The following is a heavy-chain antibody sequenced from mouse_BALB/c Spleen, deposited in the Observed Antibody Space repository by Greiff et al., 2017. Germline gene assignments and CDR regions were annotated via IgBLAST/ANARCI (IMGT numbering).Heavy chain of an antibody. CDR2: ISSGGSYT. Sequence: EVNVVESGGDLVKPGGSLKLSCAASGFTFSSYGMSWVRQTPDKRLEWVATISSGGSYTYYPDSVKGRFTISRDNAKNTLYLQMSSLKSEDTAMYYCARQDILRSYYFDYWGQGTTLTVSS. J-gene: IGHJ2*01. V-gene: IGHV5-6*01. D-gene: IGHD1-1*01. CDR1: GFTFSSYG. CDR3: ARQDILRSYYFDY.